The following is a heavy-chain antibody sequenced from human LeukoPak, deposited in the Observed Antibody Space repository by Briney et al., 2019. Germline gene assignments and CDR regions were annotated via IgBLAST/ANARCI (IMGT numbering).Heavy chain of an antibody. V-gene: IGHV3-30-3*01. D-gene: IGHD3-22*01. CDR3: ARVGYYDSSGCFDY. CDR2: ISYDGSNK. Sequence: PGGSLRVSCAASGFTFSSYAMHWVRQAPGKGLEWVAVISYDGSNKYYADSVKGRFTISRDNSKNTLYLQMNSLRAEDTAVYYCARVGYYDSSGCFDYWGQGTLVTVSS. CDR1: GFTFSSYA. J-gene: IGHJ4*02.